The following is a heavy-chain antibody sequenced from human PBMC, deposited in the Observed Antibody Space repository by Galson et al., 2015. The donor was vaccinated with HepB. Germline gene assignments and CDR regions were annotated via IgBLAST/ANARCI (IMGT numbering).Heavy chain of an antibody. CDR1: GFTFDDYA. CDR3: AKDSSSWFSEFDY. J-gene: IGHJ4*02. V-gene: IGHV3-9*01. CDR2: ISWNSGSI. D-gene: IGHD6-13*01. Sequence: SLRLSCAVSGFTFDDYAMHWVRQATGKGLEWVSGISWNSGSIGYADSVKGRFTISRDNAKNSLYLQMNSLRAEDTALYYCAKDSSSWFSEFDYWGQGTLVTVSS.